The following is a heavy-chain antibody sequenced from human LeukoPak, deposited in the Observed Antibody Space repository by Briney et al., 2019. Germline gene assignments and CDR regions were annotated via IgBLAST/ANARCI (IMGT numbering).Heavy chain of an antibody. CDR3: GRATVGLY. CDR2: INPNIGST. J-gene: IGHJ4*02. CDR1: GYTFSSCS. D-gene: IGHD4-23*01. V-gene: IGHV1-46*01. Sequence: ASVKVSCKASGYTFSSCSIHWVRQAPGQGLEWMGLINPNIGSTTYAQEFQGRVTMTSDTSTSTVYMELSSLRSEDTAVYYCGRATVGLYWGQGTLVTVSS.